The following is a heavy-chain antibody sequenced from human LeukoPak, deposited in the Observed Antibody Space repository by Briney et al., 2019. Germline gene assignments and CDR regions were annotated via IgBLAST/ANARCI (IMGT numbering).Heavy chain of an antibody. CDR3: ARHNPAAGPPRYYYYGMDV. CDR1: GYSFTSYW. D-gene: IGHD1-14*01. CDR2: IYPGDSDT. V-gene: IGHV5-51*01. Sequence: GESLKISCKGSGYSFTSYWIGWVRQMPGKGLEWMGIIYPGDSDTRYSPSFQGQVTISADKSISTAYLQWSSLKASDTAMYYCARHNPAAGPPRYYYYGMDVWGQGTTVTVSS. J-gene: IGHJ6*02.